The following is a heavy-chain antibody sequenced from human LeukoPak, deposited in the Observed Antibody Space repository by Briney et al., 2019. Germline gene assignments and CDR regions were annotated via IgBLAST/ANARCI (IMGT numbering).Heavy chain of an antibody. CDR1: GGSISSSSFY. CDR3: ARDLITMVRDDAFDI. CDR2: IYYSGST. V-gene: IGHV4-39*02. J-gene: IGHJ3*02. Sequence: SETLSLTCTVSGGSISSSSFYWGWIRQPPGKGLEWIGSIYYSGSTYYNPSLKSRVTISVDTSKNQFSLKLSSVTAADTAVYYCARDLITMVRDDAFDIWGQGTMVTVSS. D-gene: IGHD3-10*01.